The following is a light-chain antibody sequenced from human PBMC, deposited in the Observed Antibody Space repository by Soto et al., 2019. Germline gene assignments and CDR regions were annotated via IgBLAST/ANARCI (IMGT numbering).Light chain of an antibody. CDR3: QKNSNLQAT. V-gene: IGKV3-11*01. CDR2: EES. Sequence: IVLTQSPSTLSLSPGDRGTLSCRASQSVTTYINWFQQKPGQPPRILIYEESTRVTGIPDRISGSGSGTDLYLTISSLEPEDSAVYYCQKNSNLQATFGQGTKVDIK. CDR1: QSVTTY. J-gene: IGKJ1*01.